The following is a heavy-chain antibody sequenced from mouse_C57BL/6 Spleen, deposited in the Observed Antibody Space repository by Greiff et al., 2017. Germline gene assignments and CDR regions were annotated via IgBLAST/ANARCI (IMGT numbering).Heavy chain of an antibody. CDR2: IDPENGDT. V-gene: IGHV14-4*01. J-gene: IGHJ3*01. Sequence: VQLQQSGAELVRPGASVKLSCTASGFNIKDDYMHWVKQRPEQGLEWIGWIDPENGDTEYASKFQGKATITADTSSNTAYLQISSLTSEDTAVYYCTTYTMVTGWFAYWGQGTLVTVSA. D-gene: IGHD2-2*01. CDR3: TTYTMVTGWFAY. CDR1: GFNIKDDY.